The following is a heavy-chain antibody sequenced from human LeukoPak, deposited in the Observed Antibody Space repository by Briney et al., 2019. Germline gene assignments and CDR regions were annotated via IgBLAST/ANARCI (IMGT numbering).Heavy chain of an antibody. D-gene: IGHD7-27*01. CDR3: ARGANWGSPIDY. Sequence: SETLSLTCAVYGGSFSGYYWSWIRQPPGKGLEWIGEINHSGSTNYNPSLKSRVAISVDTSKNQFSLKLSSVTAADTAVYYCARGANWGSPIDYWGQGTLVTVSS. CDR1: GGSFSGYY. J-gene: IGHJ4*02. CDR2: INHSGST. V-gene: IGHV4-34*01.